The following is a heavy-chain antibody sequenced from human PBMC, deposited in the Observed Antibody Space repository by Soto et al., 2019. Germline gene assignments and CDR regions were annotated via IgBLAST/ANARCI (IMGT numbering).Heavy chain of an antibody. CDR2: ISGSGGST. Sequence: GGSLRLSCAASGFTFSSYVMSWVRQAPGKWLEWVSVISGSGGSTYYADSVKGRFTISRDNSKNTLYLQMNSLRAEDTAVYYCAKAPTNWNYGYYFDFWGQGXLVTVYS. J-gene: IGHJ4*02. V-gene: IGHV3-23*01. CDR1: GFTFSSYV. D-gene: IGHD1-7*01. CDR3: AKAPTNWNYGYYFDF.